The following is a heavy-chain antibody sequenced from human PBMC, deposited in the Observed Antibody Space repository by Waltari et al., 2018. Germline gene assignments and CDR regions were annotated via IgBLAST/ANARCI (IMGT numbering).Heavy chain of an antibody. J-gene: IGHJ4*02. CDR2: IKEDGSKK. CDR3: VRHGFWNFDF. V-gene: IGHV3-7*01. CDR1: GFTFSGNW. D-gene: IGHD3-3*01. Sequence: EVQLVESGGGLVQPGGSLRLSCAGSGFTFSGNWMAWVRRAPGKGLGVGANIKEDGSKKKYGDSVEGRFTISRDNAKNSLYLQMNSLRAEDTALYYCVRHGFWNFDFWGQGTLVTVSS.